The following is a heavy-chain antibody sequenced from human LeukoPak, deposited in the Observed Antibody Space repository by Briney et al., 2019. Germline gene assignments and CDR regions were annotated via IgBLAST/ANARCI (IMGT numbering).Heavy chain of an antibody. CDR3: ARSLGYCSSTSCYTPPWY. J-gene: IGHJ4*02. Sequence: GGSLRLSCAASGFTFSSYAMHWVRQAPGKGLEWVAVISYDGSNKYYADSVKGRFTISRDNSKNTLYLQMNSLRAEDTAVYYCARSLGYCSSTSCYTPPWYWGQGTLVTVSS. CDR1: GFTFSSYA. D-gene: IGHD2-2*02. CDR2: ISYDGSNK. V-gene: IGHV3-30-3*01.